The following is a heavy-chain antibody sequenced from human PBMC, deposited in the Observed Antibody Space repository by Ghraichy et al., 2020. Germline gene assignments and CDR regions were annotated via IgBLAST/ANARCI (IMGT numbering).Heavy chain of an antibody. J-gene: IGHJ6*02. CDR3: ASLRSGSYGYYYYGMDV. CDR2: ISAYNGNT. D-gene: IGHD1-26*01. CDR1: GYTFTSYG. Sequence: VKVSCKASGYTFTSYGISWVRQAPGQGLEWMGWISAYNGNTNYAQKLQGRVTMTTDTSTSTAYMELRSLRSDDTAVYYCASLRSGSYGYYYYGMDVWGQGTTVTVSS. V-gene: IGHV1-18*01.